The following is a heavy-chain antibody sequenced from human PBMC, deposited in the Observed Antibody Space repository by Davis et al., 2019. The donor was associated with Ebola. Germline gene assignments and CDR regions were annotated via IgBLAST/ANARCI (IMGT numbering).Heavy chain of an antibody. CDR3: ARLFHDLLVPPANWFDP. D-gene: IGHD2-2*01. Sequence: ASVKVSCKASGYTFTSYYMHWVRQAPGQGLEWMGIINPSGGSTSYAQKFQGRVAITRDTSANTAYMELSSLKSEDTAVYYCARLFHDLLVPPANWFDPWGQGTLVTVSS. CDR2: INPSGGST. V-gene: IGHV1-46*01. J-gene: IGHJ5*02. CDR1: GYTFTSYY.